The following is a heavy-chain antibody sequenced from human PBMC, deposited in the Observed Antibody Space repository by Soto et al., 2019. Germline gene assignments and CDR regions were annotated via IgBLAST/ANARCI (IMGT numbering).Heavy chain of an antibody. J-gene: IGHJ4*02. V-gene: IGHV4-39*01. CDR2: IYYSGST. CDR1: GGSISSSSYY. D-gene: IGHD2-15*01. CDR3: ARQAGYCSGGSCYFGPQFDY. Sequence: QLQLQESGPGLVKPSETLSLTCTVSGGSISSSSYYWGWIRQPPGKGLEWIGSIYYSGSTYYNPSLKSRVTISVDTSKNQFSLKLSSVTAADTAVYYCARQAGYCSGGSCYFGPQFDYWGQGTLVTVSS.